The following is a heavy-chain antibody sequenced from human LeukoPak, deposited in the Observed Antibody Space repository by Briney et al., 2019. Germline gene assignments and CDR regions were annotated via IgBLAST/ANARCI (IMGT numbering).Heavy chain of an antibody. J-gene: IGHJ4*02. V-gene: IGHV1-2*02. Sequence: GASVKVSCKASGYTFTGYYMHGVRQAPGQGLEWMGWINPNSGGTNYAQKFQGRVTMTRDTSISTAYMELSRLRSDDTAVYYCARSRIAAASFDYWGQGTLVTVSS. CDR2: INPNSGGT. CDR3: ARSRIAAASFDY. CDR1: GYTFTGYY. D-gene: IGHD6-13*01.